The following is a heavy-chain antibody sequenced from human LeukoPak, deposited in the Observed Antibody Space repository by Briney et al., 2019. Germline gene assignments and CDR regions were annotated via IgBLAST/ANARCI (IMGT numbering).Heavy chain of an antibody. V-gene: IGHV3-30*02. Sequence: GGSLRLSCAASGFTFSSYGMHWVRQAPGKGLEWVAFIRYDGSNKYYADSVKGRFTISRDNSKNTLYLQMNSLRAEDTAVYYCARGYYYGSGRNFDYWGQGTLVTVSS. CDR3: ARGYYYGSGRNFDY. J-gene: IGHJ4*02. D-gene: IGHD3-10*01. CDR1: GFTFSSYG. CDR2: IRYDGSNK.